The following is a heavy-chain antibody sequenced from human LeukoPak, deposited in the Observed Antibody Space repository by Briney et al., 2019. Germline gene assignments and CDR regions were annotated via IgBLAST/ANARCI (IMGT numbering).Heavy chain of an antibody. D-gene: IGHD3-10*01. V-gene: IGHV4-59*01. Sequence: PSETLSLTCTVSGGSISSYYWSWLRQPPGKGLEWIGYIYYSGSTNYNPSLTSRVTISVDTSKNQFSLKLSSVTAADTAVYYCARVSFYYGSGSYYSSFDPWGQGTLVTVSS. J-gene: IGHJ5*02. CDR1: GGSISSYY. CDR3: ARVSFYYGSGSYYSSFDP. CDR2: IYYSGST.